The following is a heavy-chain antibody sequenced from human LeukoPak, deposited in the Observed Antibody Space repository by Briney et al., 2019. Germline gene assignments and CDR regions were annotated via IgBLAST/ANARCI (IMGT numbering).Heavy chain of an antibody. J-gene: IGHJ4*02. CDR2: INPNSGGT. CDR1: GYTFTGYY. CDR3: ARGAVAANYFDY. D-gene: IGHD6-19*01. Sequence: ASVKVSCKASGYTFTGYYMHWVRQAPGQGLEWMGWINPNSGGTNYAQKFQGRVTMTRDTSISTAYMELSRLRSDNTAVYYCARGAVAANYFDYWGQGTLVTVSS. V-gene: IGHV1-2*02.